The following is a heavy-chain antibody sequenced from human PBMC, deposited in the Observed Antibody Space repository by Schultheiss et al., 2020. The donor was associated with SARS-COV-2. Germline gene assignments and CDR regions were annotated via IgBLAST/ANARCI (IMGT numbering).Heavy chain of an antibody. CDR2: IDNGGSST. V-gene: IGHV3-74*01. CDR3: AKERANFDSSGYPRDFDY. CDR1: GFTFSGYW. Sequence: GGSLRLSCAASGFTFSGYWMHWVRQAPGKGLEWLSRIDNGGSSTIYADSVKGRFTISRDNSGNTVFLQLDSLRAQDTAVYYCAKERANFDSSGYPRDFDYWGQGTLVTVSS. J-gene: IGHJ4*02. D-gene: IGHD3-22*01.